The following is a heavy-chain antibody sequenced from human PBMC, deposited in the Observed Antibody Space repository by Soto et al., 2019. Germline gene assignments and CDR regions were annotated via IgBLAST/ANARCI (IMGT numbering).Heavy chain of an antibody. CDR1: GFTFSSYS. V-gene: IGHV3-21*01. CDR3: ARVPSVAGTGYNDAFDI. Sequence: PGGSLRLSCAASGFTFSSYSMNWVRQAPGKGLEWVSSISSSSSYIYYADSVKGRFTISRDNAKNSLYLQMNSLRAEDTAVYYYARVPSVAGTGYNDAFDIWGQGTMVTVSS. CDR2: ISSSSSYI. J-gene: IGHJ3*02. D-gene: IGHD6-19*01.